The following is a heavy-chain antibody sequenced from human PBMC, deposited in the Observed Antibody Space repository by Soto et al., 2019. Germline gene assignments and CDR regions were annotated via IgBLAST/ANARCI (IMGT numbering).Heavy chain of an antibody. D-gene: IGHD2-15*01. Sequence: SETLSLTCTVSAGSISSSSYYWGWIRQPPGKGLEWIGSIYYSGSTYYNPSLKSRVTISVDTSKNQFSLKLSSVTAADTAVYYCARGRGYCRGGSCPVDYWGQGTLLTVS. J-gene: IGHJ4*02. V-gene: IGHV4-39*01. CDR3: ARGRGYCRGGSCPVDY. CDR1: AGSISSSSYY. CDR2: IYYSGST.